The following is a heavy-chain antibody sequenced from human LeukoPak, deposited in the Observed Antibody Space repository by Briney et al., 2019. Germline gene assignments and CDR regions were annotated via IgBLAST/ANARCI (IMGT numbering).Heavy chain of an antibody. CDR1: GFTFSNYA. D-gene: IGHD6-13*01. CDR2: ISGSGGST. J-gene: IGHJ6*02. Sequence: GRSLRLSCAASGFTFSNYAMNWVRQAPGKGLEWVSAISGSGGSTYYADSVKGRFTISRDNSKNTLYLQMNSLRAEDTAVYYCAKDGRGSSWYYYYYGMDVWGQGTTVTVSS. V-gene: IGHV3-23*01. CDR3: AKDGRGSSWYYYYYGMDV.